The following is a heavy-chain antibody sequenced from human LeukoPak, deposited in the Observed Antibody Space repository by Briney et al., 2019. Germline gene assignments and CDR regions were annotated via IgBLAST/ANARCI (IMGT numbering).Heavy chain of an antibody. CDR2: IKQDGSEN. J-gene: IGHJ4*02. CDR1: GVTFSSYW. V-gene: IGHV3-7*01. D-gene: IGHD4-17*01. CDR3: AKALGLDYGVVLDY. Sequence: AGSLTLSCPVSGVTFSSYWMCWVRPPPGKGRGWVANIKQDGSENHLEDSVKGRFPISRDNAKNPLYLQMNSLRAEDTAVYYCAKALGLDYGVVLDYWGQGPLVPVSS.